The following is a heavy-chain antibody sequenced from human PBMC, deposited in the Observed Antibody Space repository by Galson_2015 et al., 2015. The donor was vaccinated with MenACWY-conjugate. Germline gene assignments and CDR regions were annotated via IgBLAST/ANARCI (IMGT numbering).Heavy chain of an antibody. V-gene: IGHV1-8*01. J-gene: IGHJ5*02. Sequence: SVKVSCQASGYTFTSYDINWVRQATGQGLEWMGWMNPNSGNTGYAQKFQGRVTMTRNTSISTAYMELSSLRSEDTAVYYCARGGGYYDFWSGYYRIPWFDPWGQGTLVTVSS. CDR1: GYTFTSYD. D-gene: IGHD3-3*01. CDR2: MNPNSGNT. CDR3: ARGGGYYDFWSGYYRIPWFDP.